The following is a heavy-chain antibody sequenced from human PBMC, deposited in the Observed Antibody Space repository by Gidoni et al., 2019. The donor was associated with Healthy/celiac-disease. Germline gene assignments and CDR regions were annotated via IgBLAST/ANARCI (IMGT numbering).Heavy chain of an antibody. Sequence: EVQLLESGGGLVQPGGSLRLSCAASVFTFSSYAMSWVRQAPGKGLEWVSAISGSGGSTYYADSVKGRFTISRDNSKNTLYLQMNSLRAEDTAVYYCANETGLSGSSGWQKWGQGTLVTVSS. CDR2: ISGSGGST. CDR3: ANETGLSGSSGWQK. CDR1: VFTFSSYA. V-gene: IGHV3-23*01. J-gene: IGHJ4*02. D-gene: IGHD6-19*01.